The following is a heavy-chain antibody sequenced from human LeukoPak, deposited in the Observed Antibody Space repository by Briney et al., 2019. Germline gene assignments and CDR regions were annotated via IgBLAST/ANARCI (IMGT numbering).Heavy chain of an antibody. J-gene: IGHJ5*02. V-gene: IGHV6-1*01. D-gene: IGHD2-2*01. CDR2: TYYRSTWYN. CDR3: ARRLTQYDCFDP. Sequence: SQTLSLTCAISGDSVSSNSVTWNWIKQSPSRGLEWLGRTYYRSTWYNDYAVSVRGRITVNPDTSKNQFSLHLNSVTPEDTAVYYCARRLTQYDCFDPWGQGILVTVSS. CDR1: GDSVSSNSVT.